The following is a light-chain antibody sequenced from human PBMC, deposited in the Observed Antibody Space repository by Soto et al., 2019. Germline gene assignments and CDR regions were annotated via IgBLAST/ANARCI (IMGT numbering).Light chain of an antibody. CDR2: AAS. Sequence: DIQLTHSPSFLSASVVYIFTITCRASQGISSYLAWYQQEPGKAPKVLIYAASTLQSGVPSRFSGSGSGTEFTLTISSLQPEDFATFYCQKFNSYPLNCGGGTTVAIK. J-gene: IGKJ4*01. CDR1: QGISSY. V-gene: IGKV1-9*01. CDR3: QKFNSYPLN.